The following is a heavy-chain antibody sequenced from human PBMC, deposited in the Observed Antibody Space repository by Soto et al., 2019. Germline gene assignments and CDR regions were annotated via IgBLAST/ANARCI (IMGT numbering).Heavy chain of an antibody. CDR3: ARSGIAVAGTYYYYGMDV. CDR2: IYSGGST. D-gene: IGHD6-19*01. CDR1: GFTVSSNY. V-gene: IGHV3-66*01. Sequence: EVQLVESGGGLVQPGGSLRLSCAASGFTVSSNYMSWVRQAPGKGLEWVSVIYSGGSTYYADSVKGRFTISRDNSKNTLYLQMNSLRAEDTAVYYCARSGIAVAGTYYYYGMDVWGQGTTVTVSS. J-gene: IGHJ6*02.